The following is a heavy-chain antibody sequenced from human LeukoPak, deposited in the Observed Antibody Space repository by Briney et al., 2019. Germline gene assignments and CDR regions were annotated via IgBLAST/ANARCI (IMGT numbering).Heavy chain of an antibody. D-gene: IGHD5-18*01. CDR2: ISGSGGST. CDR3: AKLRGYSYGFGI. J-gene: IGHJ4*02. Sequence: GGSLRLSCAASGFTFISYAMSWVRQAPGKGLEWVSAISGSGGSTYYADSVKGRFTISRDNSKNTLYLQMNSLRAEDTAVYYCAKLRGYSYGFGIWGQGTLVTVSS. CDR1: GFTFISYA. V-gene: IGHV3-23*01.